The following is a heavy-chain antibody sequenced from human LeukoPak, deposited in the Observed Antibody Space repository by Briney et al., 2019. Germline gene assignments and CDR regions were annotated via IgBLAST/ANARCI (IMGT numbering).Heavy chain of an antibody. Sequence: PSETLSLTCTVSGYSISSGYYWGWIRQPPGKGLEWMGSIYHSGSTYYNPSLKSRGTISGDTSKNKVSLKLSSVTAADTAVYYCARVPRDSYCSGGSCYFDYWGQGTLVTVSS. V-gene: IGHV4-38-2*02. J-gene: IGHJ4*02. CDR1: GYSISSGYY. CDR3: ARVPRDSYCSGGSCYFDY. D-gene: IGHD2-15*01. CDR2: IYHSGST.